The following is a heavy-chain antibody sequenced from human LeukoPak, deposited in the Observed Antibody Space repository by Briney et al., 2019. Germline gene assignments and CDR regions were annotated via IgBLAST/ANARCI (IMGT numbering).Heavy chain of an antibody. CDR2: INWDGVST. Sequence: GGCLRLSCAASGFTFDDYTMHWVRQAPGKGLEWVSLINWDGVSTYYADSVKGRFTISRDNSKNSLYLQMNSLRAEDTAVYYCASGDVVDPFDPWGQGTLVTVSS. CDR3: ASGDVVDPFDP. J-gene: IGHJ5*02. D-gene: IGHD2-15*01. CDR1: GFTFDDYT. V-gene: IGHV3-43*01.